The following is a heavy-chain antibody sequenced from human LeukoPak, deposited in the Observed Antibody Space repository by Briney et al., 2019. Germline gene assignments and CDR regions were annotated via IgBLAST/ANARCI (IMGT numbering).Heavy chain of an antibody. CDR3: ARNYGYNYGGNWYFDL. D-gene: IGHD5-18*01. CDR2: IYHSGSS. V-gene: IGHV4-38-2*02. J-gene: IGHJ2*01. Sequence: SETLSLTCTVSGGSISSAYYWGWIRQPPGKGLEWIGSIYHSGSSYYNPSLKGRVTISVDMSNNQFSLKLTSVTAADTAVYYCARNYGYNYGGNWYFDLWGRGTLVTVSS. CDR1: GGSISSAYY.